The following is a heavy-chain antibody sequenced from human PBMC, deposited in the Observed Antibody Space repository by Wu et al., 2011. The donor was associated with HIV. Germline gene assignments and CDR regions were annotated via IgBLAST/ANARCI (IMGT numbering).Heavy chain of an antibody. V-gene: IGHV1-2*02. D-gene: IGHD3-9*01. Sequence: QVQLVQSGAEVKKPGASVKVSCKASGYTFTDYYMHWVRQAPGQGLEWMGWINPNNGDTKNAQKFQGRVTMTKDTSITTAYMELNSLRSDDTAMYFCARGSALTGSRMPSDHWGQGTLVTVSS. CDR3: ARGSALTGSRMPSDH. CDR1: GYTFTDYY. CDR2: INPNNGDT. J-gene: IGHJ4*02.